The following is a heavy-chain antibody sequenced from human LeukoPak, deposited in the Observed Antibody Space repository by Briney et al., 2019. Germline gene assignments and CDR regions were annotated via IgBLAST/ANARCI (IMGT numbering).Heavy chain of an antibody. J-gene: IGHJ4*02. CDR1: GYTFTSYG. D-gene: IGHD2-2*01. Sequence: GASVKVSCKASGYTFTSYGISWVRQAPGQGLEWMGWISAYNGNTNYAQKLQGRVTMTTDTSTSTAYMELRSLRSDDTAVYYCARDRPFHQDIVVVPAAKPFFDYWGQGTLVTVSS. V-gene: IGHV1-18*01. CDR3: ARDRPFHQDIVVVPAAKPFFDY. CDR2: ISAYNGNT.